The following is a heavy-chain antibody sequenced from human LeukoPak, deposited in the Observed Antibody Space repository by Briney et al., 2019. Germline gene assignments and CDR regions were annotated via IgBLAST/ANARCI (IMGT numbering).Heavy chain of an antibody. V-gene: IGHV4-34*01. Sequence: SETLSLTCAVYDGSFSGYYWSWIRQPPGKGLEWIGEINHSGSTNYNPSLKSRVTISVDTSKNQFSLKLSSVTAADTAVYYCARGSAGTGEDYWGQGTLVTVSS. CDR1: DGSFSGYY. J-gene: IGHJ4*02. D-gene: IGHD6-19*01. CDR3: ARGSAGTGEDY. CDR2: INHSGST.